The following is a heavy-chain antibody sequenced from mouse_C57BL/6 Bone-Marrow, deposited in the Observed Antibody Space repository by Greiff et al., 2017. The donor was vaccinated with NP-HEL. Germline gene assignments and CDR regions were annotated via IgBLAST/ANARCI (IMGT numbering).Heavy chain of an antibody. CDR3: AREAVITTVVATDY. CDR1: GYTFTSYW. D-gene: IGHD1-1*01. CDR2: IHPNSGST. J-gene: IGHJ2*01. V-gene: IGHV1-64*01. Sequence: VQLQQHGAELVKPGASVKLSCKASGYTFTSYWMHWVKQRPGQGLEWIGMIHPNSGSTNYNEKFKSKATLTVDKSSSTAYMQLSSLTSEDSAVYYCAREAVITTVVATDYWGQGTTLTVSS.